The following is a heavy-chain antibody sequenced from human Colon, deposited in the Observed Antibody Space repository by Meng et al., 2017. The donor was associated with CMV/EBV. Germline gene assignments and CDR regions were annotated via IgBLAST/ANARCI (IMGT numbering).Heavy chain of an antibody. CDR2: IYHSGTT. Sequence: SIRPSGFFGGWIRQPPGKGLEWIGTIYHSGTTYYNPSLKSRVTISVDTPKNQFSLKLNSMTAADTAVYYCARRGRYCTSATCYTPFDYWGQGSLVTVSS. CDR1: SIRPSGFF. J-gene: IGHJ4*02. D-gene: IGHD2-2*02. CDR3: ARRGRYCTSATCYTPFDY. V-gene: IGHV4-39*01.